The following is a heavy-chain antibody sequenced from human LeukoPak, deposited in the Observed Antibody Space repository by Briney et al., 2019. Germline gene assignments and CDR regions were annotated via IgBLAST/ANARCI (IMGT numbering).Heavy chain of an antibody. CDR2: IIPIFGTA. CDR1: GGTFSSYA. Sequence: GASVNVSCKASGGTFSSYAISWVRQATGQGLERMGGIIPIFGTANYAQKFQGRVTITADESTSTAYMELSSLRSEDTAVYYCARDTAMDGYFDLWGRGTLVTVSS. D-gene: IGHD5-18*01. V-gene: IGHV1-69*13. J-gene: IGHJ2*01. CDR3: ARDTAMDGYFDL.